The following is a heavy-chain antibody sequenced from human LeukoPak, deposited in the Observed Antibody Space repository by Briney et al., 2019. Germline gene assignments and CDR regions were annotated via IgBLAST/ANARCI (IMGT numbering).Heavy chain of an antibody. CDR2: IWFDGSVK. CDR1: GFTSSRYE. D-gene: IGHD3-3*01. V-gene: IGHV3-33*06. J-gene: IGHJ4*02. CDR3: AKDTAVQFLEPAF. Sequence: GSLRLSCVVSGFTSSRYEMHWVRQAPGKGLEWVAAIWFDGSVKHYSDAVKGRFTISRDNSLNTLYLQMNSLRVEDTAIYYCAKDTAVQFLEPAFWGQGTLVTVSS.